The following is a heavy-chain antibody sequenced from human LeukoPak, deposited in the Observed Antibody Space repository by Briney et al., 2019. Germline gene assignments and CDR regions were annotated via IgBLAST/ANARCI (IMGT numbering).Heavy chain of an antibody. CDR2: IYHSGDT. V-gene: IGHV4-59*01. Sequence: KPSETLSLTCTVSGGSISSFYWNWIRQPPGKGLEWIAYIYHSGDTRYNPSLKSRVTISVDTSKSQFSLKLSSVTAADTAVYYCASLPSHYYGSGSYKDYWGQGTLVPVSS. CDR3: ASLPSHYYGSGSYKDY. J-gene: IGHJ4*02. CDR1: GGSISSFY. D-gene: IGHD3-10*01.